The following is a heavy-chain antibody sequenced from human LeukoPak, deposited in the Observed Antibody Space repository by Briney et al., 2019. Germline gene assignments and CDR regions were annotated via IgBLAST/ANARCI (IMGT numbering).Heavy chain of an antibody. CDR3: ARARKTIVPAAPRYFDL. Sequence: PGGSLRLSCAASGFTFSDYYMSWIRQAPGKGLEWVSYISSSGSTIYYADSVKGRFTISRDNAKNSLYLQMNSLRAEDTAVYYRARARKTIVPAAPRYFDLWGRGTLVTVSS. V-gene: IGHV3-11*04. D-gene: IGHD2-2*01. J-gene: IGHJ2*01. CDR1: GFTFSDYY. CDR2: ISSSGSTI.